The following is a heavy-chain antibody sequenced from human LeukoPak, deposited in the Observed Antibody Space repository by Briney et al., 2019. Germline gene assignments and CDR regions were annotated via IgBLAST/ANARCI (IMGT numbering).Heavy chain of an antibody. CDR3: ARDLTYYYDSSGEGAFDI. CDR1: GGSISSYY. J-gene: IGHJ3*02. Sequence: SETLSLTCTVSGGSISSYYWSWIRQPPGKGLEWIGYIYYSGSTNYNPSLKSRVTISEDTSKNQFSLKLSSVTAADTAVYYCARDLTYYYDSSGEGAFDIWGQGTMVTVSS. D-gene: IGHD3-22*01. CDR2: IYYSGST. V-gene: IGHV4-59*01.